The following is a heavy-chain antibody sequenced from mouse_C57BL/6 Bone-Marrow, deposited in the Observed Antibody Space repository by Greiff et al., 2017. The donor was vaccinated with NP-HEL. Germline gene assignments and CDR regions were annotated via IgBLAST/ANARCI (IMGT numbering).Heavy chain of an antibody. J-gene: IGHJ1*03. V-gene: IGHV5-17*01. D-gene: IGHD1-1*01. Sequence: EVQGVESGGGLVKPGGSLKLSCAASGFTFSDYGMHWVRQAPEKGLEWVAYISSGSSTIYYADTVKGRFTISRDNAKNTLFLQMTSLRSEDTAMYYCARGRVITTVVATTDWYFDVWGTGTTVTVSS. CDR3: ARGRVITTVVATTDWYFDV. CDR2: ISSGSSTI. CDR1: GFTFSDYG.